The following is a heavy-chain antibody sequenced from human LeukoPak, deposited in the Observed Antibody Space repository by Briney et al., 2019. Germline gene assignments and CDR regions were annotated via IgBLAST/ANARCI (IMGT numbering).Heavy chain of an antibody. CDR2: IYYSGST. J-gene: IGHJ4*02. Sequence: PSETLSLTCTVSGGSISSSTYYWGWIRQPPGKGLEWIGYIYYSGSTNYNPSLESRVTISVDTSKSQFSLKLNSVTAADTAVYYCARVTYSSSWPTFDYWGQGTLVTVSS. CDR3: ARVTYSSSWPTFDY. D-gene: IGHD6-13*01. CDR1: GGSISSSTYY. V-gene: IGHV4-61*05.